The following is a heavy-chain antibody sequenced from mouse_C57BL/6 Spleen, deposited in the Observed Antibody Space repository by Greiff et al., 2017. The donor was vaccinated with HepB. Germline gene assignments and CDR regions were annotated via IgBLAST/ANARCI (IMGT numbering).Heavy chain of an antibody. D-gene: IGHD2-12*01. CDR1: GYTFTDYY. Sequence: VQLQQSGPELVKPGASVKISCKASGYTFTDYYMNWVKQSHGKSLEWIGDINPNNGGTSYNQKFKGKATLTVDKSSSTAYMELRSLTSEDSAVYYCARFDYYIDYWGQGTTLTVSS. J-gene: IGHJ2*01. CDR2: INPNNGGT. CDR3: ARFDYYIDY. V-gene: IGHV1-26*01.